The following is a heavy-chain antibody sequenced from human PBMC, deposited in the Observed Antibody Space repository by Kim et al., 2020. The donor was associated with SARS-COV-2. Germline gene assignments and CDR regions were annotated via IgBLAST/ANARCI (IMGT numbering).Heavy chain of an antibody. J-gene: IGHJ3*02. CDR1: GFTFSSYE. CDR3: ARSRQWELASAFDI. Sequence: GGSLRLFCAASGFTFSSYEMNWVRQAPGKGLEWVSYISSSGSTIYYADSVKGRFTISRDNAKNSLYLQMNSLRAEDTAVYYCARSRQWELASAFDIWGQGTMVTVSS. V-gene: IGHV3-48*03. D-gene: IGHD1-26*01. CDR2: ISSSGSTI.